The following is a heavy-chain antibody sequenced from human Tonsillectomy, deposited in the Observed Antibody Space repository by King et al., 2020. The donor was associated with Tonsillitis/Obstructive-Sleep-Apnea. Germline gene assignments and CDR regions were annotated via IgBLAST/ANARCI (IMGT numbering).Heavy chain of an antibody. CDR1: GYIFSDYY. CDR3: ARGPTMTPHFDY. CDR2: SNPNSGGT. D-gene: IGHD5-24*01. Sequence: QLVQSGAEVKKPGASVKVSCRASGYIFSDYYMHWVRQAPGQGLEWIGRSNPNSGGTNYEQQFQGRVTMTRTASISTAYMELSRLTSDDTAVYYCARGPTMTPHFDYWGQGTLVTVSS. V-gene: IGHV1-2*06. J-gene: IGHJ4*02.